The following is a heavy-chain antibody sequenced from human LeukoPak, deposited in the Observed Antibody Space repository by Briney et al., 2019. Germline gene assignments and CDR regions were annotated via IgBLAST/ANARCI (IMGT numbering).Heavy chain of an antibody. Sequence: SETLSLTCTVSGGSISSYYWSWIRQPPGKGLEWIGYIYYSGSTNYNPSLKSRVTISVDTSKNQFSLKLSSVTAADTAVYYCARHEVYYYYYGMDVWGQGTTVTVSS. CDR1: GGSISSYY. V-gene: IGHV4-59*08. CDR2: IYYSGST. CDR3: ARHEVYYYYYGMDV. D-gene: IGHD1-14*01. J-gene: IGHJ6*02.